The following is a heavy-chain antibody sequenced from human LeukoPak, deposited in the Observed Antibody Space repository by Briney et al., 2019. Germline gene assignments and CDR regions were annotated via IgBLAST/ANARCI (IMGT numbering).Heavy chain of an antibody. J-gene: IGHJ4*02. CDR1: GGSISSYY. CDR2: IYYSGST. Sequence: SETLSLTCTVSGGSISSYYWSWIRQPPGKGLEWIGYIYYSGSTNYNPSLKSRVTISVDTSKNQFSLKLSSVTAADTAVYYCVRHAFRYSSSWYGYWGQGTLVTVSS. CDR3: VRHAFRYSSSWYGY. D-gene: IGHD6-13*01. V-gene: IGHV4-59*08.